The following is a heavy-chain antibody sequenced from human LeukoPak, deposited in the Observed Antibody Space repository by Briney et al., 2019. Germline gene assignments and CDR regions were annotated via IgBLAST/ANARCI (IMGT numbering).Heavy chain of an antibody. CDR2: ITGRSSTI. V-gene: IGHV3-48*01. J-gene: IGHJ4*02. Sequence: PGGSLRLSCAASGFTLGSYSMNWVRQAPGKGLEWVSYITGRSSTIHYADSVKGRFTISRDNAKNSLYLQMNSLRVEDTAVYYCARGDSGSYIYYFDYWGQGTLVTVSS. CDR3: ARGDSGSYIYYFDY. D-gene: IGHD1-26*01. CDR1: GFTLGSYS.